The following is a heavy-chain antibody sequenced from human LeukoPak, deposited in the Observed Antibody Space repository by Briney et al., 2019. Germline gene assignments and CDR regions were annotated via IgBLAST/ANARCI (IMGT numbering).Heavy chain of an antibody. CDR3: ASERYYDSSGYNGAFDI. Sequence: NPSQTLSLTCTVSGGSISSGDYYWSWIRQPPRKGLEWIGCIYYSGSTYYNPSLKSRVTISVDTSKNQFSLKLSSVTAADTAVYYCASERYYDSSGYNGAFDIWGQGTTVTVSS. V-gene: IGHV4-30-4*08. J-gene: IGHJ3*02. CDR1: GGSISSGDYY. CDR2: IYYSGST. D-gene: IGHD3-22*01.